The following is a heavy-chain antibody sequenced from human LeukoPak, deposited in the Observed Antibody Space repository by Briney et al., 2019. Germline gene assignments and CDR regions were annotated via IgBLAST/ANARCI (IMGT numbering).Heavy chain of an antibody. Sequence: PSETLSLTCAVYGGSFSGYYWSWIRQPPGEGLEWIGEINHSGSTNYNPSLKSRVTISVDTSKNQFSLKLSSVTAADTAVYYCARAEYSSSSAYSDWGQGTLVTVSS. CDR1: GGSFSGYY. V-gene: IGHV4-34*01. D-gene: IGHD6-6*01. CDR2: INHSGST. J-gene: IGHJ4*02. CDR3: ARAEYSSSSAYSD.